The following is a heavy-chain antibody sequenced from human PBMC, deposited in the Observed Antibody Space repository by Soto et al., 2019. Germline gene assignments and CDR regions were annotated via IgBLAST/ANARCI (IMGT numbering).Heavy chain of an antibody. Sequence: ASVKVSCKASGYTFTSYDINWVRQATGQGLEWMGWMNPNSGNTGYAQKFQGRVTMTRNTSISTAYMELSSLRSEDTAVYYCARGLGGLLRYFDWLSDKSDAFDIWGQGTMVTVSS. CDR1: GYTFTSYD. V-gene: IGHV1-8*01. CDR2: MNPNSGNT. CDR3: ARGLGGLLRYFDWLSDKSDAFDI. J-gene: IGHJ3*02. D-gene: IGHD3-9*01.